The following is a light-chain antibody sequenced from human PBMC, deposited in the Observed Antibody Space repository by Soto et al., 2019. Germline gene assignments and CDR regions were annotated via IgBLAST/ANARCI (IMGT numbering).Light chain of an antibody. CDR1: QSVSSY. J-gene: IGKJ3*01. CDR2: DAS. V-gene: IGKV3-11*01. Sequence: EIVLTQSPATLSLSPGERATLSCRASQSVSSYLAWYQQKPGQAPRLLIYDASNRATGIPARFSGSGSGTDFTLTISSLEPEDFAVYYCQPRSNSITFGPGNKVDIK. CDR3: QPRSNSIT.